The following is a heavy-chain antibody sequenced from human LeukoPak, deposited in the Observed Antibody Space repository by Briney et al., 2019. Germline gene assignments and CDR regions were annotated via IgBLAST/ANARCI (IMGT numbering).Heavy chain of an antibody. CDR3: ARASGGITIFGVVSY. Sequence: HPGGSLRLSCAASGFTFSSYWMSWVRQAPGKGLEWVANIKQDGSEKYYVDSVQGRFTISRDNAKNSLYLQMNSLRAEDTAVYYCARASGGITIFGVVSYWGQGTLVTVSS. V-gene: IGHV3-7*01. CDR1: GFTFSSYW. D-gene: IGHD3-3*01. J-gene: IGHJ4*02. CDR2: IKQDGSEK.